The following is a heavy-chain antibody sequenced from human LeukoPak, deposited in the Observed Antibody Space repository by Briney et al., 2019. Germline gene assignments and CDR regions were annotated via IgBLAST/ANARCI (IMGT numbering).Heavy chain of an antibody. CDR2: IYYSGST. Sequence: TSETLSLTCTVPGGSISSYYWSWIRQPPGKGLEWIGYIYYSGSTNYNPSLKSRVTISVDTSKNQFSLKLSSVTAADTAVYYCARSTDQNYYYYGMDVWGQGTTVTVSS. CDR3: ARSTDQNYYYYGMDV. J-gene: IGHJ6*02. CDR1: GGSISSYY. V-gene: IGHV4-59*08.